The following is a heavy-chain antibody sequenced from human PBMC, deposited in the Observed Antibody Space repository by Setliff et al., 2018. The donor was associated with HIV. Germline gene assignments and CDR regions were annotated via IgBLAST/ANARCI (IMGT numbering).Heavy chain of an antibody. J-gene: IGHJ4*02. Sequence: SETLSLTCAVYGGSFSDSHWNWVRQPPGKGLEWIGEVTHAGSTNYNPSVKSRVTMSVDTSKNQFSLKLNSVTAADTGLYYCARVRSSRWFRLSIDYWGQGSQVTVSS. CDR2: VTHAGST. V-gene: IGHV4-34*01. D-gene: IGHD6-13*01. CDR3: ARVRSSRWFRLSIDY. CDR1: GGSFSDSH.